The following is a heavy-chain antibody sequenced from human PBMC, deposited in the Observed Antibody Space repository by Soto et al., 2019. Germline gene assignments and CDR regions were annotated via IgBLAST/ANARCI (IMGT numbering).Heavy chain of an antibody. V-gene: IGHV1-3*01. CDR3: ARDIDFWSGYYRYNWFDP. Sequence: ASVKVSCKAYGYTFTRYAMHWARQAPGQRLEWMGWINAGNGNTKYSQKFQGRVTITRNTSISTAYMELSSLRSEDTAVYYCARDIDFWSGYYRYNWFDPWGQGTLVTVSS. CDR1: GYTFTRYA. D-gene: IGHD3-3*01. J-gene: IGHJ5*02. CDR2: INAGNGNT.